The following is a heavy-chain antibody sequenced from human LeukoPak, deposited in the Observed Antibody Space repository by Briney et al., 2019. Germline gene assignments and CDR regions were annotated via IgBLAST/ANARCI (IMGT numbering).Heavy chain of an antibody. D-gene: IGHD3-16*01. CDR1: GFTFNDYW. J-gene: IGHJ4*02. CDR3: ARDSWVDY. Sequence: GGSGRLSCAASGFTFNDYWMSWVRQAPGKGLEWVANIKHDGSMKYYLDSVKGRFTLSRDNAKTTLYLQMNSLRAEDTAVYYCARDSWVDYWGQGTLVTVSS. CDR2: IKHDGSMK. V-gene: IGHV3-7*01.